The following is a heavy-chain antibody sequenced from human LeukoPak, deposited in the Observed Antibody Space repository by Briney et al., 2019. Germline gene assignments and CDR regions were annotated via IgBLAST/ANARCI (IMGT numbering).Heavy chain of an antibody. V-gene: IGHV3-74*01. CDR3: ASLNSWQLRDY. CDR2: INTDGSST. CDR1: GFTFSRYS. D-gene: IGHD4-23*01. J-gene: IGHJ4*02. Sequence: PGGSLRLSCAASGFTFSRYSMNWVRQAPGKGLVWVSRINTDGSSTSYADSVKGRFTISRDNAKNTLYLQMNSLRAEDTAVYYCASLNSWQLRDYWGQGTLVTVSS.